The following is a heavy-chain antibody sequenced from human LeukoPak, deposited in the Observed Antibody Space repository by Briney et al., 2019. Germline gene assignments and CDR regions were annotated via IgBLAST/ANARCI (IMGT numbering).Heavy chain of an antibody. CDR1: GFTFSSYG. D-gene: IGHD6-13*01. J-gene: IGHJ4*02. Sequence: GGSLRLSCAASGFTFSSYGMHWVRQAPGKGLEWVAVISYDGTIKYYADSVKGRFTISRDNSKNTLYLQMNSLRAEDTAVYYCAKDGSSTSVAGDFDYWGQGTLATVSS. CDR2: ISYDGTIK. V-gene: IGHV3-30*18. CDR3: AKDGSSTSVAGDFDY.